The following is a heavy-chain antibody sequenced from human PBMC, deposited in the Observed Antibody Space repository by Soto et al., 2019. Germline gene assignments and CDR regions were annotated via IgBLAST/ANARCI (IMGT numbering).Heavy chain of an antibody. Sequence: GGSLRLSCAASGFTVSSNYMSWVRQAPGKGLEWVSVIYSGGSTYYADSVKGRFTISRDNSKNTLYLQMNSLRAEDTAVYYCARGPLVVITTDYFDYWGQGTLVTVSS. CDR2: IYSGGST. CDR3: ARGPLVVITTDYFDY. D-gene: IGHD3-22*01. CDR1: GFTVSSNY. V-gene: IGHV3-66*01. J-gene: IGHJ4*02.